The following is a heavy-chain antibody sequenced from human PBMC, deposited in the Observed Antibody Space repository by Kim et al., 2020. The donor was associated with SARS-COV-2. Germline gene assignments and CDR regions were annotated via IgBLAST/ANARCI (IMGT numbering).Heavy chain of an antibody. J-gene: IGHJ4*02. D-gene: IGHD3-3*01. CDR3: ASTHRDYDFWSGYLPDTDY. Sequence: GRFTIARDNAKNSLYLQMNSLRAEDTAVYYCASTHRDYDFWSGYLPDTDYWGQGTLVTVSS. V-gene: IGHV3-11*06.